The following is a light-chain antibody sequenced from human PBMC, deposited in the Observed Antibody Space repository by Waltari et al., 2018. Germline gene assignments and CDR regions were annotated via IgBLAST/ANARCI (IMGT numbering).Light chain of an antibody. CDR1: GSHLGAGYD. CDR2: GVN. CDR3: QSYDTSLSVI. Sequence: QSVLTQPPSVSGAPGQRVTISCTGRGSHLGAGYDVHWYQQLPGKAPKPLINGVNNRPSGVPDRFPGSQSGTSASLAITGLQAEDEADYFCQSYDTSLSVIFGGGTKLTVL. J-gene: IGLJ2*01. V-gene: IGLV1-40*01.